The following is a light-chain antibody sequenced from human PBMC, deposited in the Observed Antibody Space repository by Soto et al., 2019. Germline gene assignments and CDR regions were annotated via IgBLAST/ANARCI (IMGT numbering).Light chain of an antibody. CDR1: QSVSSY. Sequence: EIVLTQSPATLSLSPGERATLSCRASQSVSSYLAWYQQKPGQAPRLLIYDASNRATGIPARFSGSGSGTDFTLIISSLEPEDFAVYYCQQRSNWPPVTSGQGTKLEIK. V-gene: IGKV3-11*01. CDR3: QQRSNWPPVT. CDR2: DAS. J-gene: IGKJ2*01.